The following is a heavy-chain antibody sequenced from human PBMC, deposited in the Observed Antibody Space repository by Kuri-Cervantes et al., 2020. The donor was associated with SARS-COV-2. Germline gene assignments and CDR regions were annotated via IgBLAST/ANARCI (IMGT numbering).Heavy chain of an antibody. J-gene: IGHJ4*02. D-gene: IGHD3-10*01. CDR3: ARGEGSRGLMVVLGWRGAGRLDF. CDR2: INPNSGGT. Sequence: ASVKVSCKASGYTFTGYYMHWVRQAPGQGLEWMGWINPNSGGTNYAQKFRGWVTMTRDTSLSISYMELSRLTSDDTAVYYCARGEGSRGLMVVLGWRGAGRLDFWGQGILVTVSS. V-gene: IGHV1-2*04. CDR1: GYTFTGYY.